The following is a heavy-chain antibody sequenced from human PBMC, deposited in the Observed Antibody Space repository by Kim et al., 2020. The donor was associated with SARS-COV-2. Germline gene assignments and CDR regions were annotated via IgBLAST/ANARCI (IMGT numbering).Heavy chain of an antibody. D-gene: IGHD1-1*01. V-gene: IGHV3-7*01. J-gene: IGHJ5*02. CDR3: ARSPGTTRYFDP. Sequence: YVDSVKGRFTIFRDNAQNLLYLQRSSLRAEDTAVYYCARSPGTTRYFDPWGQGTLVTVSS.